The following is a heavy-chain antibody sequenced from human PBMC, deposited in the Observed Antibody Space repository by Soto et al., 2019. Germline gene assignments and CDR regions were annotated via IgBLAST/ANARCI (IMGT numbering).Heavy chain of an antibody. CDR3: AKDSPSGSYSS. CDR1: GFTFSSYA. V-gene: IGHV3-23*01. Sequence: GESLKISCAASGFTFSSYAMSWVRQAPGKGLEWVSAISGSGGSTYYADSVKGRFTISRDNSKNTLYLQMNSLRAEDTAVYYCAKDSPSGSYSSWGQGTLVTVSS. CDR2: ISGSGGST. D-gene: IGHD1-26*01. J-gene: IGHJ4*02.